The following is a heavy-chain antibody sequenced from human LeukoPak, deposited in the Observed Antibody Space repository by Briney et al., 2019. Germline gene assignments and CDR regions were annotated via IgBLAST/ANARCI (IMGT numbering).Heavy chain of an antibody. V-gene: IGHV3-23*01. CDR3: AKDVFRWAFDI. CDR2: IGGGGSDT. CDR1: GFNFWNTG. J-gene: IGHJ3*02. D-gene: IGHD5-24*01. Sequence: GGSLRLSCAVAGFNFWNTGMSWVRQAPGKGLEWVSAIGGGGSDTKYTDSEKGRFTILRDISKNTLYLQMNSLRAEDTAVYFCAKDVFRWAFDIWGQGTMVTVSA.